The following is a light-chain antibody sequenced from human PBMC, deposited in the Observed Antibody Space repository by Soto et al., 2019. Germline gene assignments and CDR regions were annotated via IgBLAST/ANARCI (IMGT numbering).Light chain of an antibody. CDR3: QQLDNYPRT. CDR2: VAS. J-gene: IGKJ1*01. V-gene: IGKV1-9*01. Sequence: DIQLTQSPSFLSASVGDRVTITCRASQGISSYLAWYQQKPGKAPKLLIYVASSLQSGVPSRFSGSGSGTEFTLTISRLQPEDLATYYCQQLDNYPRTFGQGTKVEIK. CDR1: QGISSY.